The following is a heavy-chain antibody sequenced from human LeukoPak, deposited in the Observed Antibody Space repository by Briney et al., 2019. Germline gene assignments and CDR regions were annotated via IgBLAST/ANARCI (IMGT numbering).Heavy chain of an antibody. CDR3: AKDLAYGDYFDY. V-gene: IGHV3-30*02. CDR2: IRYDGSNK. CDR1: GFTSSNYG. D-gene: IGHD4-17*01. J-gene: IGHJ4*02. Sequence: GGSLRLSCAASGFTSSNYGMHWVRQAPGKGLEWVAFIRYDGSNKYYADSVKGRFTISRDNSKNTLYLQMNSLRAEDTAVYYCAKDLAYGDYFDYWGQGTLVTVSS.